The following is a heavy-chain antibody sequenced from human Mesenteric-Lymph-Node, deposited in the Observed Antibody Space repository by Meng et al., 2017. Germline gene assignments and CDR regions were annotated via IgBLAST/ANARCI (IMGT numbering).Heavy chain of an antibody. Sequence: QLQLQESGPGLVKPSETLSHTCTGSCGPISSTSYYWGWIRQPPGKGPEWIGSLYYSGSHYHNPSLKSRLTISVDTSKSQLALKLSSVTAADTAVYYCARQIFEFGYGGNSPFDYWGQGTLVTVSS. CDR1: CGPISSTSYY. CDR2: LYYSGSH. CDR3: ARQIFEFGYGGNSPFDY. V-gene: IGHV4-39*01. D-gene: IGHD4-23*01. J-gene: IGHJ4*02.